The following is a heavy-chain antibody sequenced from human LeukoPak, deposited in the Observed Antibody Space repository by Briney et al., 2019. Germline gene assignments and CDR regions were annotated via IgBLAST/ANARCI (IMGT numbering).Heavy chain of an antibody. D-gene: IGHD6-13*01. J-gene: IGHJ2*01. CDR1: GGSISSYY. V-gene: IGHV4-4*07. CDR3: ARVYYSSSYDYWYFDL. Sequence: PSETLSLTRTVSGGSISSYYWSWIRQPAGKGLEWIGHIYTTGSTNYNPSLKSRVTISVDTSKNQFSLKLSSVTAADTAVYYCARVYYSSSYDYWYFDLWGRGTLVTVSS. CDR2: IYTTGST.